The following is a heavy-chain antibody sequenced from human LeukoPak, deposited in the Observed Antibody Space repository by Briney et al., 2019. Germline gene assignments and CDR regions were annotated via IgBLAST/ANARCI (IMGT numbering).Heavy chain of an antibody. V-gene: IGHV4-34*01. Sequence: SETLSLTCAVYGGSFSGYYWSWIRQPPGKGLEWMGEINHSGSTNYNPSLKSRVTISVDTSKNQFSLKLSSVTAADTAVYYCARKGYYYYYMDVWGKGTTVTVSS. CDR2: INHSGST. CDR1: GGSFSGYY. CDR3: ARKGYYYYYMDV. J-gene: IGHJ6*03.